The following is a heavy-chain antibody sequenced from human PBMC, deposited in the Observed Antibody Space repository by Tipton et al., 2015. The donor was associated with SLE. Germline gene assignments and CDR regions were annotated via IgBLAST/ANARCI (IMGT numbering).Heavy chain of an antibody. D-gene: IGHD6-19*01. J-gene: IGHJ4*02. CDR1: GYTFTSYY. CDR2: INPSGGST. V-gene: IGHV1-46*01. Sequence: QVQLVQSGPEVKKPGASVKVSCKASGYTFTSYYMHWVRQAPGQGLEWMGIINPSGGSTSYAQKFQGRVTMTRDTSTSTVYMELSSLRAEDTAVYYCARAHRIAVAGTLPFDYWGQGTLVTVSS. CDR3: ARAHRIAVAGTLPFDY.